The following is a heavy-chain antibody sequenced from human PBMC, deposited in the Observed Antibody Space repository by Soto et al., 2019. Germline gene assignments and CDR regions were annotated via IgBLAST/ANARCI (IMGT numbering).Heavy chain of an antibody. Sequence: PSETLSLTCTVSGGSVSAASVSSGDYYWNWIRQPPGRGLEWLGYIYYIGSTNYNPSLKSRVTISLDTSKKQFSLKLTSVTAADTAVYYCARGDGHSSGDIDSWGQGTQVTVSS. V-gene: IGHV4-61*08. CDR2: IYYIGST. D-gene: IGHD6-19*01. CDR3: ARGDGHSSGDIDS. CDR1: GGSVSAASVSSGDYY. J-gene: IGHJ4*02.